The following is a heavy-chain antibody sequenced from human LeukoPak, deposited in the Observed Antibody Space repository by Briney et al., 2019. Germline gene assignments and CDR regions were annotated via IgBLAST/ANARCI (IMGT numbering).Heavy chain of an antibody. CDR1: GLIVSQND. CDR2: IYTDGST. D-gene: IGHD3-10*01. J-gene: IGHJ5*02. CDR3: VKDRAGAKAWVEFDP. Sequence: GGSLRLSCAASGLIVSQNDMSWVRQAPGRGLEWVSLIYTDGSTRYADSVKGRFTMSRDSSKNTVYLKINSLRPEDTAMYFCVKDRAGAKAWVEFDPWGQGTLVTVSS. V-gene: IGHV3-66*02.